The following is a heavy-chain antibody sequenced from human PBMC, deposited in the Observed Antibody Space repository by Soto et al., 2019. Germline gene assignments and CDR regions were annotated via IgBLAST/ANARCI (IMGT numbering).Heavy chain of an antibody. Sequence: GGSLRLSCAASGFFCSSYDMSCVRQAPGKGLEWVSTILVDGRTFYVDSVKGRFTISRDSSQNTVYLQMNSLTVGDTALYYCAKATATGGGAFDICGQGTMVT. D-gene: IGHD2-8*02. CDR1: GFFCSSYD. CDR3: AKATATGGGAFDI. J-gene: IGHJ3*02. V-gene: IGHV3-23*01. CDR2: ILVDGRT.